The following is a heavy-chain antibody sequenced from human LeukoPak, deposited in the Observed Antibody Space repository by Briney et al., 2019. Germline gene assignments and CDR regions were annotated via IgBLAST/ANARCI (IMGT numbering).Heavy chain of an antibody. CDR2: INHSGST. CDR3: ARWSWNPFHNFDY. J-gene: IGHJ4*02. CDR1: GGSFSGYY. Sequence: PSETLSLTCAVYGGSFSGYYWSWIRQPPGKGLEWIGEINHSGSTNYNPSLKSRVTISVDTSKNQFSLKLSSVTAADTAVYYCARWSWNPFHNFDYRGQGTLVTVSS. D-gene: IGHD1-1*01. V-gene: IGHV4-34*01.